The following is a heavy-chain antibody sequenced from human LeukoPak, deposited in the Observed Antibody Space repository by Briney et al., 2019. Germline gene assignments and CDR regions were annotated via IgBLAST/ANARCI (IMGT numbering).Heavy chain of an antibody. CDR1: GGSFSGYY. CDR2: INHSGST. J-gene: IGHJ3*02. Sequence: PSETLSLTCAVYGGSFSGYYWSWIRQPPVKGLEWIGEINHSGSTNYNPSLKSRVTISVDTSKNQFSLKLSSVTAADTAVYYCARGTMIVAFDIWGQGTMVTVSS. D-gene: IGHD3-22*01. CDR3: ARGTMIVAFDI. V-gene: IGHV4-34*01.